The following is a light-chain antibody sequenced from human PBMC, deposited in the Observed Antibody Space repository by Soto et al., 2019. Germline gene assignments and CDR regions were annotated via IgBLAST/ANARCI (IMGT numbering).Light chain of an antibody. V-gene: IGKV3-20*01. CDR2: GAS. CDR3: QQYTGPPTT. CDR1: ESISRDY. Sequence: EIVLTQSTGTLSLSPGQRATLSCSSSESISRDYLAWYQQRLGQAPRLLIYGASTRAAGIPDRFSGSGSGTDFTLTITRLEPEDSAVYFCQQYTGPPTTFGQGTRLEIK. J-gene: IGKJ5*01.